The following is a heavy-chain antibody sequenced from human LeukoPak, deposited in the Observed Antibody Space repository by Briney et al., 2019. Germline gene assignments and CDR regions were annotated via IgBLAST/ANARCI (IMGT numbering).Heavy chain of an antibody. Sequence: GGSLRLSCAASGFTFSSYAMHWVRQAPGKGLEWVAFIQYDGSIKHYADPAKGRFTISRDNSKNTLYLQMNNLRPEDTAVYYCAKEGESPNDAFDIWGQGTMVTVSS. CDR1: GFTFSSYA. V-gene: IGHV3-30*02. D-gene: IGHD2-21*01. CDR3: AKEGESPNDAFDI. CDR2: IQYDGSIK. J-gene: IGHJ3*02.